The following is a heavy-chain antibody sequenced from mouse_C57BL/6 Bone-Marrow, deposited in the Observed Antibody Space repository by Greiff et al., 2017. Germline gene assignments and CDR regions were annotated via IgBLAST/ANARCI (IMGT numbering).Heavy chain of an antibody. J-gene: IGHJ1*03. CDR1: GYTFTDYY. CDR2: INPNNGGT. Sequence: EVQLQQSGPELVKPGASVKISCKASGYTFTDYYMNWVKQSHGKSLEWIGDINPNNGGTSYNQKFKGKATLTVDKSSSTAYMELRSPTSEDSAVYYCARWGPWYFDVWGTGTTVTVSS. CDR3: ARWGPWYFDV. V-gene: IGHV1-26*01.